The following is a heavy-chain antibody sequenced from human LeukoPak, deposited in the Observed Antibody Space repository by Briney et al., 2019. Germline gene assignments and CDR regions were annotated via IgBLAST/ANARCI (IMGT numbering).Heavy chain of an antibody. CDR1: GGSISSYY. D-gene: IGHD1-26*01. CDR3: ARRSSVGAFDY. J-gene: IGHJ4*02. CDR2: IYTSGST. V-gene: IGHV4-4*07. Sequence: TSETLSLTCTVSGGSISSYYWSWIRQPAGKGLEWIGRIYTSGSTNYNPSLESRVTMSVDTSKNQFSLKLSSVTAADTAVYYCARRSSVGAFDYWGQGTLVTVSS.